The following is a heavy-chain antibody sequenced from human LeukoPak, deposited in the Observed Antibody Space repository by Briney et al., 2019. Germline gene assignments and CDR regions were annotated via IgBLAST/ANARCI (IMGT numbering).Heavy chain of an antibody. CDR1: GGSISSYY. D-gene: IGHD3-3*01. CDR2: IYYSGST. J-gene: IGHJ4*02. CDR3: ARESSYDFPDY. Sequence: SETLSLTCTVSGGSISSYYWSWIRQPPGKGLEWIGYIYYSGSTNYNPSLKSRVTISVDTSKNQFSLKLSSVTAADTAVYYCARESSYDFPDYWGQGTLVTVSS. V-gene: IGHV4-59*01.